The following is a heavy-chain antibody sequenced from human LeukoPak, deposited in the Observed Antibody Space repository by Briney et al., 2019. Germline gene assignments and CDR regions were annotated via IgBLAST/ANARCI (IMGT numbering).Heavy chain of an antibody. D-gene: IGHD6-13*01. CDR3: AKDLFPRSRVYSSSCFGY. V-gene: IGHV3-9*03. CDR1: GFTFDDYA. CDR2: ISWNSGSI. J-gene: IGHJ4*02. Sequence: PGGSLRLSCAASGFTFDDYAMHWVRQAPGKGLEWVSGISWNSGSIGYADSVKGRFTISRDNAKNSLYLQMNSLRAEDMALYYCAKDLFPRSRVYSSSCFGYWGQGTLVTVSS.